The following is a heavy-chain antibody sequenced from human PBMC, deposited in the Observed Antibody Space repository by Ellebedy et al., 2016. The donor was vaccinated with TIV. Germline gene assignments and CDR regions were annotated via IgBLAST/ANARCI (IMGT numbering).Heavy chain of an antibody. CDR1: GYTFTSYD. D-gene: IGHD3-10*01. CDR2: MNPNSGNT. V-gene: IGHV1-8*01. Sequence: AASVKVSCKASGYTFTSYDINWVRQAPGQGLEWMGWMNPNSGNTGYAQKFQGRVTMTRNTSISTAYMELSSLRSEDTAVYYCARGVTMVRGEINWFDPWGQGTLVTVSS. J-gene: IGHJ5*02. CDR3: ARGVTMVRGEINWFDP.